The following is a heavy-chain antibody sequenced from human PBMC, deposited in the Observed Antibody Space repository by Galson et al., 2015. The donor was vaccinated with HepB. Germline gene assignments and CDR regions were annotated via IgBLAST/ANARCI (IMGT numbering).Heavy chain of an antibody. J-gene: IGHJ4*02. V-gene: IGHV3-74*01. CDR2: ISSDGRST. CDR3: VGTKQLSD. CDR1: GFTFSSYW. Sequence: SLRLSCAASGFTFSSYWMHWVRQAPRKGLVWVSRISSDGRSTNYADSVKGRFTTSRDNAKNTLYLQMNSLRAEDTAVYYCVGTKQLSDWGQGTLVTVSS. D-gene: IGHD6-13*01.